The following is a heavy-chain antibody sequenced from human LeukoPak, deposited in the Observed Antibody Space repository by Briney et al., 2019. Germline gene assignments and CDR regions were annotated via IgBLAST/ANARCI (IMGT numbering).Heavy chain of an antibody. V-gene: IGHV3-74*01. D-gene: IGHD6-13*01. Sequence: GGSLRLSCAASGFIFSSYWMHWVRHAPGKGLAWVSRINTDGSSTSYADSVKGRFTISRDNAKNSLYLQMNSLRAEDTALYYCARGRIAAAGILDYWGQGTLVTVSS. CDR2: INTDGSST. CDR1: GFIFSSYW. J-gene: IGHJ4*02. CDR3: ARGRIAAAGILDY.